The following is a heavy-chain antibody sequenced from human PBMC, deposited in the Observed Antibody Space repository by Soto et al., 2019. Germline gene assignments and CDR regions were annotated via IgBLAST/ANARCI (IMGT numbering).Heavy chain of an antibody. Sequence: SGPTLVNPTQTLTLTCTFSGFSLSTSGVGVGWIRQPPGKALEWLALIYWDDDKRYSPSLKSRLTITKDTSKNQVVLTMTNMDPVDTATYYCAHMGGMRYRPPNWFDPWGQGTLVTVSS. CDR2: IYWDDDK. V-gene: IGHV2-5*02. D-gene: IGHD2-8*01. J-gene: IGHJ5*02. CDR1: GFSLSTSGVG. CDR3: AHMGGMRYRPPNWFDP.